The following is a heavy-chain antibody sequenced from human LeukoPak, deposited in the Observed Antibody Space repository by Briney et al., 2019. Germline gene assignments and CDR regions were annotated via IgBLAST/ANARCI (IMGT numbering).Heavy chain of an antibody. Sequence: GASVKVSCKASGYTFTSYGISWVRQAPGQGLEWMGWISAYNGNTNYAQKLQGRVTMTTDTSTSTAYMELRSLRSDDTAVYYCASSRRDIGYYYYYMDVWGKGTTVTVSS. V-gene: IGHV1-18*01. CDR2: ISAYNGNT. CDR1: GYTFTSYG. D-gene: IGHD2-15*01. J-gene: IGHJ6*03. CDR3: ASSRRDIGYYYYYMDV.